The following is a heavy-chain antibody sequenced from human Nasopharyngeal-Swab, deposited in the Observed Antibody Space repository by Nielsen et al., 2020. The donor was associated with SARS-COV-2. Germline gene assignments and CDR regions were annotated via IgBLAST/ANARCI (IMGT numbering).Heavy chain of an antibody. CDR3: ATYGYGSYYYYYMDV. J-gene: IGHJ6*03. CDR1: GGSISSSSYY. D-gene: IGHD5-18*01. V-gene: IGHV4-39*01. Sequence: GSLRLSCTVSGGSISSSSYYWGWIRQPPGKGLEWIGSIYYSGSTYYNPSLKSRVTISVDTSKNQFSLKLSSVTAADTAAYYCATYGYGSYYYYYMDVWGKGTTVTVSS. CDR2: IYYSGST.